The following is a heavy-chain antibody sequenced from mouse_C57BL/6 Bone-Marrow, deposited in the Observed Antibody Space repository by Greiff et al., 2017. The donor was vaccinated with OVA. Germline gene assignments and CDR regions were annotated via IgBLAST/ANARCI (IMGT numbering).Heavy chain of an antibody. CDR2: ISSGGDYI. CDR1: GFTFSSYA. CDR3: TRDPTGTFAY. V-gene: IGHV5-9-1*02. Sequence: EVQGVESGAGLVKPGGSLKLSCAASGFTFSSYAMSWVRQTPEKRLEWVAYISSGGDYIYYADTVKGPFTIYRDNARNTLYLQMSSRKSEDTAMYYCTRDPTGTFAYWGQGTLVTVSA. D-gene: IGHD4-1*02. J-gene: IGHJ3*01.